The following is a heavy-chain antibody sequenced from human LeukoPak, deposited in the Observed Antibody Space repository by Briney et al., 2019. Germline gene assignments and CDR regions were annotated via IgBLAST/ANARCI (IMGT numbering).Heavy chain of an antibody. CDR2: ISYDGSNK. D-gene: IGHD6-19*01. CDR1: GFTFSNYD. Sequence: GGSLRLSCAASGFTFSNYDIHGVRQAPGKGLEWGAVISYDGSNKYYAHSVKGRFTISRDNSKNTLYLQMNSLRAEDTAVYYCARDHSSGWYSDYFDYWGQGTLVTVSS. CDR3: ARDHSSGWYSDYFDY. V-gene: IGHV3-30*03. J-gene: IGHJ4*02.